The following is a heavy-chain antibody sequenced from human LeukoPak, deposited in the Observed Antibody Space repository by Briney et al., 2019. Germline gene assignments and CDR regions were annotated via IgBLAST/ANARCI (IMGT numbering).Heavy chain of an antibody. Sequence: GGSLRLSCAASGFTFSSYSMNWVRQAPGKGLEWVSAISGSSGNTHYADSVKGRFTISRDNSKNTLYLQMNSLRVEDTAVYYCATTVTTRLDYWGQGTLVTVSS. CDR3: ATTVTTRLDY. CDR1: GFTFSSYS. D-gene: IGHD4-17*01. CDR2: ISGSSGNT. J-gene: IGHJ4*02. V-gene: IGHV3-23*01.